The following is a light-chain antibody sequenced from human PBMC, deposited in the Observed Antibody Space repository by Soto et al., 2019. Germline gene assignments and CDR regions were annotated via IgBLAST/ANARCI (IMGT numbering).Light chain of an antibody. J-gene: IGLJ2*01. CDR1: SSNIGGNS. CDR3: AAWDDSLSVHVV. Sequence: QSVMTQPPSVSAAPGQKVTISCSGSSSNIGGNSVSWYQQLPGTAPKLLIYDDNKRPSGIPDRFSGSKSGTSATLAISGLRSEDEADYYCAAWDDSLSVHVVFGGGTKLTVL. V-gene: IGLV1-51*01. CDR2: DDN.